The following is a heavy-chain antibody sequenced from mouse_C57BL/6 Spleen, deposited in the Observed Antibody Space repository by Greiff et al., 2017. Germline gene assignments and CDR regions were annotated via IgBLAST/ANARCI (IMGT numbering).Heavy chain of an antibody. CDR3: ARDRDDGYSFAY. J-gene: IGHJ3*01. Sequence: EVQRVESGGGLVKPGGSLKLSCAASGFTFSSYAMSWVRQTPEKRLEWVATISDGGSYTYYPDNVKGRFTISRDKAKNNLYLQMSHLKSEDTAMYYCARDRDDGYSFAYWGQGTLVTVSA. CDR2: ISDGGSYT. D-gene: IGHD2-3*01. CDR1: GFTFSSYA. V-gene: IGHV5-4*01.